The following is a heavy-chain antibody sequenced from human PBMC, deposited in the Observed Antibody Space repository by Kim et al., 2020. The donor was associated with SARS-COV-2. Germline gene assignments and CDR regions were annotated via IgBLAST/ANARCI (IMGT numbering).Heavy chain of an antibody. J-gene: IGHJ5*02. Sequence: GGSLRLSCAASGFTFSSYAMHWVRQAPGKGLEWVAVISYDGSNKYYADSVKGRFTISRDNSKNTLYLQMNSLRAEDTAVYYCARYNYDSSGYMFDPWGQGTLVTVSS. CDR1: GFTFSSYA. CDR3: ARYNYDSSGYMFDP. D-gene: IGHD3-22*01. CDR2: ISYDGSNK. V-gene: IGHV3-30-3*01.